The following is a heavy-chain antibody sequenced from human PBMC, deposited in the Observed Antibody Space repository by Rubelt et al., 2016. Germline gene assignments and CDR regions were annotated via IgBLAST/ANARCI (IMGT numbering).Heavy chain of an antibody. D-gene: IGHD3-16*02. CDR2: INAYNGNT. V-gene: IGHV1-3*01. CDR3: ASAVGYQNQGNFQH. Sequence: QVQLVQSGAEVKKPGASVKVSCKASGYTFTSYAMHWVRQAPGQRLEWMGWINAYNGNTNYAQKLQGRGPMTTDTSTSTAYMELRSRRSDDTAVYYCASAVGYQNQGNFQHWGQGTLSPSPQ. CDR1: GYTFTSYA. J-gene: IGHJ1*01.